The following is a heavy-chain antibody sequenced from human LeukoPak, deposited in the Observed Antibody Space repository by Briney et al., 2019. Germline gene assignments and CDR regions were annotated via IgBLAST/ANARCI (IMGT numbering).Heavy chain of an antibody. V-gene: IGHV4-34*01. J-gene: IGHJ4*02. Sequence: SETLSLTCAVYGGSFSNSYWSWIRQPPRKGLEWIGEIDHSGSTSYNPSLMSRVTISVDTSKNQFSLNLSSVTAADTAVYYCARHSGTSDDYWGQGTLVTVSS. CDR2: IDHSGST. D-gene: IGHD1-26*01. CDR1: GGSFSNSY. CDR3: ARHSGTSDDY.